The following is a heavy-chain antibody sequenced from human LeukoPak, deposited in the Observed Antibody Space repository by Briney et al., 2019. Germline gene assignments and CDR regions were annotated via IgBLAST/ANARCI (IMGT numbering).Heavy chain of an antibody. CDR2: ISGSGGST. CDR3: AKSRAPTADPDAFDI. CDR1: GFTCSSYA. D-gene: IGHD1-14*01. J-gene: IGHJ3*02. Sequence: GGSLRLSGAASGFTCSSYAMSWVRQAPGKGLEWVSAISGSGGSTYYADSVKGRFTISRDNSKNTLYLQMNSLRAEDTAVYYCAKSRAPTADPDAFDIWGQGTMVTVSS. V-gene: IGHV3-23*01.